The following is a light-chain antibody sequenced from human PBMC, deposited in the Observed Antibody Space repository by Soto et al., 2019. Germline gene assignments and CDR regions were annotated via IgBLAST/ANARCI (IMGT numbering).Light chain of an antibody. CDR1: QSISNY. J-gene: IGKJ1*01. CDR2: AAS. Sequence: DIQMTQSPSSLSASVGDRVTITCRASQSISNYLNWYQQRSGEAPHLLIYAASTLQSGVPSRFSGSGSGTDFTLTISTLRPEDFATYYCQQSYTNPKTFGQGTKV. CDR3: QQSYTNPKT. V-gene: IGKV1-39*01.